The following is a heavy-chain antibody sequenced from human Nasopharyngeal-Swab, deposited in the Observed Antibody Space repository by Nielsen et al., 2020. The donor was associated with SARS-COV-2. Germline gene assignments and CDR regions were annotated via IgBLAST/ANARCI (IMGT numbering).Heavy chain of an antibody. CDR1: GYTFTTYD. CDR2: MTPNNGAT. V-gene: IGHV1-8*01. Sequence: ASVKVSCKASGYTFTTYDINWLRQATGQGLEWMGWMTPNNGATGYAQKFQGRVTLTWDTSISTAYMELSSLRSEDTAVYYCATSATFGPGGAGDYWGQGTLVTVSS. D-gene: IGHD2-8*02. J-gene: IGHJ4*02. CDR3: ATSATFGPGGAGDY.